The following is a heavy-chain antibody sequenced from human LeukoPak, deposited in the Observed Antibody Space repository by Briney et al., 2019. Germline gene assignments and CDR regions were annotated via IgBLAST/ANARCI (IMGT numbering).Heavy chain of an antibody. CDR1: GFTFGGYA. CDR3: AKVGMVGSTYYFDS. V-gene: IGHV3-23*01. J-gene: IGHJ4*02. D-gene: IGHD1-26*01. CDR2: ISGNAGTT. Sequence: GSLRLSCAASGFTFGGYAMPWVRQAPGKGLEWLSLISGNAGTTYQPDSVKGRFTVSRDNSKNTLYLQMNSLRAEDKAVYYWAKVGMVGSTYYFDSWGQGTLVTVSS.